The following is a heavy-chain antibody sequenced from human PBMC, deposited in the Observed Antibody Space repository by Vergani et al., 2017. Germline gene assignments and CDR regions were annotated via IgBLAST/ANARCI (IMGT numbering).Heavy chain of an antibody. Sequence: QVQLVQSGAEVKKPGASVKVSCKASGYTFTSYYMHWVRQAPGQGLEWMGIINPSGGSTSDAHKFQGRVTMTRDTSTSTVYMELSSLRSEDTAVYYCARDQWFYGDYSMGAFDIWGQGTMVTVSS. V-gene: IGHV1-46*01. D-gene: IGHD4-17*01. CDR1: GYTFTSYY. CDR3: ARDQWFYGDYSMGAFDI. J-gene: IGHJ3*02. CDR2: INPSGGST.